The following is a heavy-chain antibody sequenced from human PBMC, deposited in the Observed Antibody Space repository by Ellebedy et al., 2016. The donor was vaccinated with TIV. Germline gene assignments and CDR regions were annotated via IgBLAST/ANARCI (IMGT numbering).Heavy chain of an antibody. CDR3: ARDVAPVGQVTFDC. D-gene: IGHD2-21*02. CDR1: GFIFSGSW. J-gene: IGHJ4*02. CDR2: INQDGSDE. V-gene: IGHV3-7*03. Sequence: GESLKISCAASGFIFSGSWMPWVRLAPGKGLEWVANINQDGSDEYYVTSVKGRFTISRDNDKNSLYLQMNSLRAEDTAMYYCARDVAPVGQVTFDCWGQGTLVTVSS.